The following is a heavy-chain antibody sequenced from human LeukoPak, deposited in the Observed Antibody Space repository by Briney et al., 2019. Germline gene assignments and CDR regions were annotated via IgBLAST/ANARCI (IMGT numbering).Heavy chain of an antibody. J-gene: IGHJ4*02. Sequence: ASVTVSCKASGYTFTGHYMHWVRQAPGQGLEWMGWINPNSGGTNYAQKFQGRVTMTRDTSISTAYMELSRLRSDDTAVYYCARGTDYDFWSGYLNYFDYWGQGTLVTVSS. CDR2: INPNSGGT. D-gene: IGHD3-3*01. V-gene: IGHV1-2*02. CDR3: ARGTDYDFWSGYLNYFDY. CDR1: GYTFTGHY.